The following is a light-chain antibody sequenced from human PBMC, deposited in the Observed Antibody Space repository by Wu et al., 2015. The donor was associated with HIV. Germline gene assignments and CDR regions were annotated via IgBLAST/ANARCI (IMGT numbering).Light chain of an antibody. CDR2: AAS. J-gene: IGKJ4*01. V-gene: IGKV1-39*01. CDR3: QQSYTYPLT. Sequence: DIQMTQSPSSLSASVGDRVTITCRASQSISSYLNWYQQKPGKAPKLLIYAASSLQSGVPSRFSGSGSGTDFTLTISSLQPEDFATYYCQQSYTYPLTFGRRDQGGDQT. CDR1: QSISSY.